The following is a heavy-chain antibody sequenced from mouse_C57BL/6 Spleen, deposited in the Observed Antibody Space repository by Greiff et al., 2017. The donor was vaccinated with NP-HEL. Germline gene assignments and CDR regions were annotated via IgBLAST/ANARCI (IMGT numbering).Heavy chain of an antibody. CDR1: GYTFTSYW. Sequence: VQLQQPGAELVKPGASVKLSCKASGYTFTSYWMHWVKQRPGQGLEWIGMIHPNSGSTNYNEKFKSKATLTVDKSSSTAYMQLISLTSEDSAVYYCARSGDYYGNYVWYFGDWGTGTTVTVSS. CDR2: IHPNSGST. D-gene: IGHD2-1*01. J-gene: IGHJ1*03. CDR3: ARSGDYYGNYVWYFGD. V-gene: IGHV1-64*01.